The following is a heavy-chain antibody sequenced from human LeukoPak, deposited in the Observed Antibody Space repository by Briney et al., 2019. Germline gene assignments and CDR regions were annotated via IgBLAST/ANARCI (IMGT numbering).Heavy chain of an antibody. J-gene: IGHJ4*02. V-gene: IGHV1-8*01. Sequence: GASVKVSCKASGYTFTSYDINWVRQATGQGLEWMGWMNPNSGNTGYAQKFQGRVTMTRNTSISTAYMEPSSLRSEDTAVYYCARGEDYYGSAIDYWGQGTLVTVSS. D-gene: IGHD3-10*01. CDR1: GYTFTSYD. CDR2: MNPNSGNT. CDR3: ARGEDYYGSAIDY.